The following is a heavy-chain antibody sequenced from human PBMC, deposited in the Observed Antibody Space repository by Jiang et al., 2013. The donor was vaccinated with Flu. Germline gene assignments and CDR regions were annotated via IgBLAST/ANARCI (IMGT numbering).Heavy chain of an antibody. CDR3: ARDLRKVIFDAFDI. CDR2: ISYDGSNK. D-gene: IGHD3/OR15-3a*01. V-gene: IGHV3-30*04. J-gene: IGHJ3*02. Sequence: LEWVAVISYDGSNKYYADSVKGRFTISRDNSKNTVHLLMNSLRTEDTAVYYCARDLRKVIFDAFDIWGQGTLVTVSS.